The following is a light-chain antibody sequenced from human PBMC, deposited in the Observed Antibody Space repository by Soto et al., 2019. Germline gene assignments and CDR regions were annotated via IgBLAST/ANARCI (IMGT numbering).Light chain of an antibody. CDR3: QQYNSYWT. CDR1: QSISSW. CDR2: DAS. Sequence: DIQMTQSLSTLSASVGDRVTITCRASQSISSWLAWYQQKPGKAPNLLIYDASSLEGGVPSRFSGSGSGTEFTLTISSLQPDDFATYYCQQYNSYWTFGQGTKVDI. J-gene: IGKJ1*01. V-gene: IGKV1-5*01.